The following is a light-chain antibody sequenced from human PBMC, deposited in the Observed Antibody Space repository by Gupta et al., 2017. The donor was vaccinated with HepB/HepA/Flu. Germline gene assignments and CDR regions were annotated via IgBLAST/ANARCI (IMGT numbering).Light chain of an antibody. CDR1: QGISSW. V-gene: IGKV1-12*01. CDR3: QQYRTFSLT. CDR2: AAS. Sequence: DIQMTQSPSSLSASMGDRVTITCRASQGISSWLAWYQHKPGKAPKLLIYAASSLQSDVPSRFSGSGSGTEFTLTISSLQPEDFATYYCQQYRTFSLTLGQGTRLEIK. J-gene: IGKJ5*01.